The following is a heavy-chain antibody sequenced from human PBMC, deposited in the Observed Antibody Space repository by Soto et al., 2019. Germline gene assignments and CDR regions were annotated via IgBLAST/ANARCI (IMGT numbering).Heavy chain of an antibody. Sequence: GGSLRLSCAASGFTFSSYAMHWVRQAPGKGLEWVAVISYDGSNKYYADSVKGRFTISRDNSKNTLYLQMNSLRAEDTAVYYCARGKVWGSLREYYYGMDVWGQGTTVTVSS. D-gene: IGHD3-16*01. CDR3: ARGKVWGSLREYYYGMDV. CDR2: ISYDGSNK. CDR1: GFTFSSYA. J-gene: IGHJ6*02. V-gene: IGHV3-30-3*01.